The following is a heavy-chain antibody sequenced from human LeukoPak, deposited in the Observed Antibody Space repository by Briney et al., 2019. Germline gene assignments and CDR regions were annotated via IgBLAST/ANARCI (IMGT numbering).Heavy chain of an antibody. Sequence: GGSLGLPCAASRFTFNSYAMSWVRQAPGKGLEWVSVIGGSNGITFYVGSVKGRFTISRDNSKDTLYLQMNSLRAEDTAVYYCAKESEVYGSAAGPLNYWGQGTLVTVSS. V-gene: IGHV3-23*01. D-gene: IGHD6-13*01. CDR1: RFTFNSYA. J-gene: IGHJ4*02. CDR2: IGGSNGIT. CDR3: AKESEVYGSAAGPLNY.